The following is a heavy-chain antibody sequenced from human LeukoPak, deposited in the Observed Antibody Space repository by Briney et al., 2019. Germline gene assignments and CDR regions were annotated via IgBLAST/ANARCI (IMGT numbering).Heavy chain of an antibody. CDR2: VSDSSGST. D-gene: IGHD4-23*01. V-gene: IGHV3-23*01. J-gene: IGHJ4*02. CDR3: ARAIGKSEGY. Sequence: GGSLRLSCAASGFTFSSYAMSWVRQAPGKGLEWVSAVSDSSGSTYYADSVKGRFTISRDNAKSSLYLQMDSLRAEDTAVYYCARAIGKSEGYWGQGTLVTVSS. CDR1: GFTFSSYA.